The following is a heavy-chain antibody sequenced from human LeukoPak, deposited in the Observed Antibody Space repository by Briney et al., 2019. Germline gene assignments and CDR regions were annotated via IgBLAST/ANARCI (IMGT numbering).Heavy chain of an antibody. CDR3: ARDPSGGWYAWFDP. V-gene: IGHV3-7*01. D-gene: IGHD6-19*01. CDR1: GFTLSRYW. Sequence: PGGSLRLSCAASGFTLSRYWMSWVRQAPGKGLEWVANIKQDGSEIYYVDSVKGRFTISRDNAKNSLYLQMNSLRAEDTAVYYCARDPSGGWYAWFDPWGQGTLVTVSS. J-gene: IGHJ5*02. CDR2: IKQDGSEI.